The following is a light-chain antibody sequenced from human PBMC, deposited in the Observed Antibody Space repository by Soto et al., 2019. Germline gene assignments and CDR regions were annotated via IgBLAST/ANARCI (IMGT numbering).Light chain of an antibody. CDR3: QQYNNWPQGT. V-gene: IGKV3-15*01. J-gene: IGKJ1*01. CDR2: GSS. CDR1: QSVSSN. Sequence: EIVMTQSPATLSVSPGERATLSCRASQSVSSNLAWYQQTPGQAPRLLIYGSSTRATGIPARFSGSGSGTEFTLTISSLQSEDFAVYYCQQYNNWPQGTFGQGTKVEIK.